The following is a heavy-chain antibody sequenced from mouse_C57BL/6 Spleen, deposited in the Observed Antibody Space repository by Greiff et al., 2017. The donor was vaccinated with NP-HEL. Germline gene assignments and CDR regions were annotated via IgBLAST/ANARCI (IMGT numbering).Heavy chain of an antibody. D-gene: IGHD1-1*01. V-gene: IGHV1-78*01. CDR1: GYTFTDHT. J-gene: IGHJ4*01. Sequence: VQLQQSDAELVKPGASVKISCKVSGYTFTDHTIHWMKQRPEQGLEWIGYIYPRDGSTKYNEKFKGKATLTADKSSSTAYMQLNSLTSEDSAVYFWAREEVYYGSSSYAMDYWGQGTSVTVSS. CDR3: AREEVYYGSSSYAMDY. CDR2: IYPRDGST.